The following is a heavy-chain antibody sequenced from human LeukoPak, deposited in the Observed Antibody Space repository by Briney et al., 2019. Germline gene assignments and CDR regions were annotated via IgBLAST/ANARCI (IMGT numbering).Heavy chain of an antibody. Sequence: SETLSLTCAVSGFSISSDKYWGWIRQPPRKGLEWIGSIYHTGSTYYNPSLKSRVTISVDTSKNQFSLKLNSATAADTAVYFCARLSYYYYYMDVWGRGTTVTVSS. CDR2: IYHTGST. CDR1: GFSISSDKY. CDR3: ARLSYYYYYMDV. D-gene: IGHD3-10*01. V-gene: IGHV4-38-2*01. J-gene: IGHJ6*03.